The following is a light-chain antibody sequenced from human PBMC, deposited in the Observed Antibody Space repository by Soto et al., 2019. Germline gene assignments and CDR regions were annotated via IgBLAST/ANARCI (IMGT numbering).Light chain of an antibody. V-gene: IGKV3-20*01. CDR2: GAS. Sequence: VLTQSPGTLSLSPGERATLSCRASQSVNNNYLAWYQQKPGQSPRLLIYGASIRATAIPDRFSGSGSGTDFTLTISRLEPEDSAVYSCQQHSRSITFGGGTKVEIK. CDR1: QSVNNNY. CDR3: QQHSRSIT. J-gene: IGKJ4*01.